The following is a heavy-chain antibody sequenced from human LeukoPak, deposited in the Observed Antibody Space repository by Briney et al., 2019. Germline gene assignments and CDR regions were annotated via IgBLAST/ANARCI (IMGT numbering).Heavy chain of an antibody. V-gene: IGHV3-7*01. CDR2: IKQDGSEK. J-gene: IGHJ4*02. D-gene: IGHD3-3*01. CDR3: ARVGGGYGDYDFWSGYLR. Sequence: PGGSLRLSCAASGFTFSSYWMSWVRQAPGKGLEWVANIKQDGSEKYYVDSVKGRFTISRDNAKNSLYLQMNSLRAEDTAVYYCARVGGGYGDYDFWSGYLRWGQGTLVTVSS. CDR1: GFTFSSYW.